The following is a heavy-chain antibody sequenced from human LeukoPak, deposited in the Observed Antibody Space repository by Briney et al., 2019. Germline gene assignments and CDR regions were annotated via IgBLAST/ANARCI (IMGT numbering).Heavy chain of an antibody. CDR1: GYTVNAFY. CDR3: ARDVYRFLRWNFDS. J-gene: IGHJ5*01. CDR2: INPNSGRA. V-gene: IGHV1-2*02. D-gene: IGHD3-3*01. Sequence: GASVKVSCKASGYTVNAFYMHWVRQAPGQGLEWIGWINPNSGRANYAQKFQGRVNMTRDTSVSAVHMELSGLKSDDTAVYFCARDVYRFLRWNFDSWGQGTLITVSS.